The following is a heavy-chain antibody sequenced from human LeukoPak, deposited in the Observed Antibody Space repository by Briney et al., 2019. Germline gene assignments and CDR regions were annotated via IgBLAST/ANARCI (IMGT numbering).Heavy chain of an antibody. CDR1: GFTFSSYG. V-gene: IGHV3-33*01. Sequence: GRSLRLSCAASGFTFSSYGMHWIRQAPGKGLEWVAVIWYDGSNSYYADFVKGRITISRDNSRNTLYLQMNSLRAEDTAVYHCARDKNGWYDSWGQGTLVTVSS. CDR3: ARDKNGWYDS. D-gene: IGHD2-8*01. CDR2: IWYDGSNS. J-gene: IGHJ5*01.